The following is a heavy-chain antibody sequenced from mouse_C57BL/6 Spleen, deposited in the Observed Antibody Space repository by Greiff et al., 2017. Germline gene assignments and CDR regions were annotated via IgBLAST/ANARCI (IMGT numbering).Heavy chain of an antibody. V-gene: IGHV1-69*01. Sequence: QVQLQQPGAALVMPGASVKLSCKASGYTFTSYWMHWVKQRPGQGLEWIGEIDPSDSSTNYNQKFKGKSTLTVDKSSSTAYMQLSSLTSEDSAVYYCARCYYGSSYYFDYWGQGTTLTVSS. D-gene: IGHD1-1*01. J-gene: IGHJ2*01. CDR2: IDPSDSST. CDR1: GYTFTSYW. CDR3: ARCYYGSSYYFDY.